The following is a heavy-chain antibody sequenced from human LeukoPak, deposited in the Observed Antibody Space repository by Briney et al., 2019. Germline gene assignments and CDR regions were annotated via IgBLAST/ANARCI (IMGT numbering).Heavy chain of an antibody. CDR1: GYTFTSYD. CDR3: ARGYHDYGDYSTRYYFDY. D-gene: IGHD4-17*01. Sequence: GASVKVSCKASGYTFTSYDINWVRQATGQGLEWMGLMNPNSGNTGSAQKFQGRVTMTRNTSISTAYMELSSLRSADTAVYYCARGYHDYGDYSTRYYFDYWGQGTLVTVSS. J-gene: IGHJ4*02. V-gene: IGHV1-8*01. CDR2: MNPNSGNT.